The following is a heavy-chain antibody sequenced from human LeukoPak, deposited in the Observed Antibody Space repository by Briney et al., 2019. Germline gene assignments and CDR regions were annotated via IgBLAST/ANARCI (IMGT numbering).Heavy chain of an antibody. Sequence: GESLKTSCEGSGYSFSNYWIGWVRQVPGKGVEWVGILYPGDYETRYSPSFEGLVTISVDKSISTAYLQWSSLKASDTAMNYCAIPPGYCGNDCSFNHWGQGTLVTVSS. CDR2: LYPGDYET. J-gene: IGHJ4*02. V-gene: IGHV5-51*01. CDR3: AIPPGYCGNDCSFNH. CDR1: GYSFSNYW. D-gene: IGHD2-21*02.